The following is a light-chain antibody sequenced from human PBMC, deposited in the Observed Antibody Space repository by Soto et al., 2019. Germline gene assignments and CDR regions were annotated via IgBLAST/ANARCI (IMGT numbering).Light chain of an antibody. V-gene: IGKV3-20*01. Sequence: EIVLTQSPGTLSLSPGERATLSCRASQSVSSSYLAWYQNKPGQAPRLLIYGASSRATGIPDRFSGSGSGTDLTLTISRLEPEDFAVYYCQQYGRTFGQGTKGEIK. CDR2: GAS. J-gene: IGKJ1*01. CDR3: QQYGRT. CDR1: QSVSSSY.